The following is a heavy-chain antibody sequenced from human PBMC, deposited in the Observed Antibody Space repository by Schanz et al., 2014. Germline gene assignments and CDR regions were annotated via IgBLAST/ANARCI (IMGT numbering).Heavy chain of an antibody. D-gene: IGHD3-3*01. J-gene: IGHJ4*02. CDR3: ARDKGGYYPFDY. CDR1: GFTFSNPW. Sequence: EMQLVESGGGLVQPGGSLRLSCAASGFTFSNPWMSWVRQAPGKGLEWVANIKQDGIEKYYVDSVKGRFTISRDNAKNSLYLQMNSLTADDTAVYYCARDKGGYYPFDYWGRGTLVTVSS. V-gene: IGHV3-7*01. CDR2: IKQDGIEK.